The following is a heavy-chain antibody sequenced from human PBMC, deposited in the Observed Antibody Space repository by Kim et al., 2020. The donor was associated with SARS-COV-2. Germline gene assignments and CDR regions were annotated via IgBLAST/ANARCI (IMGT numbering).Heavy chain of an antibody. V-gene: IGHV3-21*01. CDR3: AREETYSSGFHLDI. D-gene: IGHD3-22*01. Sequence: ADSVKGRFTISRDNAKNSLYLHMNSLRAEDTAVYYCAREETYSSGFHLDIWGQGTMVTVSS. J-gene: IGHJ3*02.